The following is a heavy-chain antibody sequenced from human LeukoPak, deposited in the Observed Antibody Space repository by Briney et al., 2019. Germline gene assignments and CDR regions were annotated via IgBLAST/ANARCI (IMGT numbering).Heavy chain of an antibody. CDR3: AREGDILTGGNWFDP. J-gene: IGHJ5*02. CDR1: GGSISSSSYY. V-gene: IGHV4-39*07. D-gene: IGHD3-9*01. CDR2: IYYSGST. Sequence: SETLSLTCTVSGGSISSSSYYWGWIRQPPGKGLEWIGSIYYSGSTYYSPSLKSRVTISVDTSENQFSLKLSSVTAADTAVYYCAREGDILTGGNWFDPWGQGTLVTVSS.